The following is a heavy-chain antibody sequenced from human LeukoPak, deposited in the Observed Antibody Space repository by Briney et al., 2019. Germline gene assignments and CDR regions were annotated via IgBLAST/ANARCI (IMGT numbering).Heavy chain of an antibody. CDR2: ISSSSSTM. J-gene: IGHJ4*02. V-gene: IGHV3-48*01. CDR1: GFTFSSYS. D-gene: IGHD6-13*01. CDR3: ARDRGSRYGLDC. Sequence: GGSLRLSCAASGFTFSSYSLNWVRQAPGKGLEWVSYISSSSSTMCYADSVKGRFTISRDNAKNSLYLQMNSLRAEDTAVYYCARDRGSRYGLDCWGQGTLVTVSS.